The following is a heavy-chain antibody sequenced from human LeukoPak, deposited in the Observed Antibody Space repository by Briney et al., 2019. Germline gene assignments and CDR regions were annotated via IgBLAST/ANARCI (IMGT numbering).Heavy chain of an antibody. J-gene: IGHJ6*03. CDR1: GFTFSSYG. D-gene: IGHD3-3*01. CDR3: AKAASGLDDFWSGRGDYMDV. V-gene: IGHV3-30*02. CDR2: IRYDGSNK. Sequence: GGSLRLSCAASGFTFSSYGMHWVRQAPGKGLEWVAFIRYDGSNKYYADSVKGRFTISRDNSKNTLYLQMNSLRAEDTAVYYCAKAASGLDDFWSGRGDYMDVWGKGTRSPSP.